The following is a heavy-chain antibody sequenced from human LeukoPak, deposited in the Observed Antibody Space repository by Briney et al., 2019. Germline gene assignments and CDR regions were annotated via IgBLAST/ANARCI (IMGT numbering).Heavy chain of an antibody. CDR3: AREKDTAMVTTLGY. CDR2: IWYDGSNK. Sequence: GRSLRLSCAASGFTFSSYGMHWVRQAPGKGLEWVAVIWYDGSNKYYADSVKGRFTISRDNSKNTLYLQMNSLRAEDTAVYYCAREKDTAMVTTLGYWGQGTLVTVSS. CDR1: GFTFSSYG. V-gene: IGHV3-33*01. J-gene: IGHJ4*02. D-gene: IGHD5-18*01.